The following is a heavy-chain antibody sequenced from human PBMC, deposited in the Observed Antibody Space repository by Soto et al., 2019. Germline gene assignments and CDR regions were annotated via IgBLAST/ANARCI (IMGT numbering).Heavy chain of an antibody. D-gene: IGHD2-21*02. J-gene: IGHJ5*02. CDR3: ARDQTAGDWFDP. CDR1: GFTVSSNY. Sequence: GGSLRLSCAASGFTVSSNYMSWVRQAPGKGLEWISIIYSAGNTYYADSVKGRFTISRDNSKNTLYLQMNSLGAEDTAVYYCARDQTAGDWFDPWGQGTLVTVSS. CDR2: IYSAGNT. V-gene: IGHV3-66*01.